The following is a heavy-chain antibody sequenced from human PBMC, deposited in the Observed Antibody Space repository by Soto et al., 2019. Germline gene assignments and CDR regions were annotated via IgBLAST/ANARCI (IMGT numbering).Heavy chain of an antibody. CDR3: ARDSSRAAASDY. CDR1: GYTFTRHA. J-gene: IGHJ4*02. CDR2: INAGNGNT. V-gene: IGHV1-3*01. D-gene: IGHD6-13*01. Sequence: ASVKVSCKASGYTFTRHAIHWVRQAPGQGLEWMGWINAGNGNTKYSQKIQGRGTITRDTSATIAYMELSSLRSEDTAVYYCARDSSRAAASDYWGQGTLVTVSS.